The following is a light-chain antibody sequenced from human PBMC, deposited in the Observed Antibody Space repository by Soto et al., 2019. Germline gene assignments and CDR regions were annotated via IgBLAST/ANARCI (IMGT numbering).Light chain of an antibody. J-gene: IGLJ1*01. Sequence: QSVLTQPASVSGSPGQSITISCSGNAVSYQLVSWYQQQPGKAPKLILYNVTRRPSGVSNRFSGFKSGTTASLKITGLQAEDEGDYYCCSFVGVTNDVVGKGTKVXVL. V-gene: IGLV2-23*02. CDR3: CSFVGVTNDV. CDR2: NVT. CDR1: GNAVSYQL.